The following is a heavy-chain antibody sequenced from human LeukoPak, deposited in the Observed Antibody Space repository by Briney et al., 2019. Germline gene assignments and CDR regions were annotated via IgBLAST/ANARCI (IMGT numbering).Heavy chain of an antibody. V-gene: IGHV3-21*01. D-gene: IGHD3-10*02. CDR1: GFTFSSYS. Sequence: PGGSLRLSCAASGFTFSSYSMNWVRKAPEKGLGWVSSISSSSSYIYYADSVKGRVTISRDNAKNSLYLQMNSLRAEDTAVYYCAELGITMIGGVWGKGTTVTISS. CDR3: AELGITMIGGV. J-gene: IGHJ6*04. CDR2: ISSSSSYI.